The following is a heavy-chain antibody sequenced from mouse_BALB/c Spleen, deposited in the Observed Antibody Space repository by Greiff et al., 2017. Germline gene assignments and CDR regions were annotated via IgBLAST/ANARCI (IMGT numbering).Heavy chain of an antibody. J-gene: IGHJ4*01. Sequence: VMLVESGPELVKPGASVKISCKASGYAFSSSWMNWVKQRPGQGLEWIGRIYPGDGDTNYNGKFKGKATLTADKSSSTAYMQLSSLTSVDSAVYFCARGDLITTVVGPYAMDYWGQGTSVTVSS. V-gene: IGHV1-82*01. CDR2: IYPGDGDT. CDR3: ARGDLITTVVGPYAMDY. CDR1: GYAFSSSW. D-gene: IGHD1-1*01.